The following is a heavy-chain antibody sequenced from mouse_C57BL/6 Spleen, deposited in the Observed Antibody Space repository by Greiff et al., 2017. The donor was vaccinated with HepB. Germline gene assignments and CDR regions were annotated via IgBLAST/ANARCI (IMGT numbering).Heavy chain of an antibody. V-gene: IGHV1-55*01. CDR2: IYPGSGST. CDR1: GYTFTSYW. Sequence: QVHVKQPGAELVKPGASVKMSCKASGYTFTSYWITWVKQRPGQGLEWIGDIYPGSGSTNYNEKFKSKATLTVDTSSSTAYMQLSSLTSEDSAVYYCARKNYSNYVRFYYFDYWGQGTTLTVSS. CDR3: ARKNYSNYVRFYYFDY. D-gene: IGHD2-5*01. J-gene: IGHJ2*01.